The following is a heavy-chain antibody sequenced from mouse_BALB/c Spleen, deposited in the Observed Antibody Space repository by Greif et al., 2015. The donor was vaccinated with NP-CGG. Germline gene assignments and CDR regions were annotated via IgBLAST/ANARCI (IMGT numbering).Heavy chain of an antibody. D-gene: IGHD2-2*01. Sequence: EVQRVESVGGLVKLGGSLKLSCAASGFTFSSYYMSWVRQTPEKRLELVAAINSNGGITYYSDTVKGRFTISRDNAKNTLYLQLSSLKSEDTALYYCARGGLRGARDYWGQGTSVTVSS. CDR1: GFTFSSYY. V-gene: IGHV5-6-2*01. CDR3: ARGGLRGARDY. CDR2: INSNGGIT. J-gene: IGHJ4*01.